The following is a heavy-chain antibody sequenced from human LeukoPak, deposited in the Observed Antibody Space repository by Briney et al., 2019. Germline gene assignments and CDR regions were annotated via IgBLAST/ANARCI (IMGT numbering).Heavy chain of an antibody. D-gene: IGHD3-9*01. CDR3: AVLARASDAPCYDILTGYFVDAFDI. V-gene: IGHV1-18*01. J-gene: IGHJ3*02. CDR1: GYTFTSYG. CDR2: ISAYNGNT. Sequence: GASVKVSCKASGYTFTSYGISWVRQAPGQGLEWMGWISAYNGNTNYAQKLQGRVTMTTDTSTSTAYMELRSLRSDDTAVYYCAVLARASDAPCYDILTGYFVDAFDIWGQGTMVTVSS.